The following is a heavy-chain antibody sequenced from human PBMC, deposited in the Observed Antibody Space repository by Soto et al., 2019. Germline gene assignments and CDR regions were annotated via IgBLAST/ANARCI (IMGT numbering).Heavy chain of an antibody. J-gene: IGHJ4*02. CDR1: GYANSGYF. Sequence: ALVNGYWKAVGYANSGYFIHRVRQAPGQGLEWMGYINPNGGATKYAPRFQGRVTMTSDTSIRTAYMDLSNLTSDDTAVYYCARGGGTILGPLIWGEGTLVT. CDR2: INPNGGAT. V-gene: IGHV1-2*02. D-gene: IGHD3-3*01. CDR3: ARGGGTILGPLI.